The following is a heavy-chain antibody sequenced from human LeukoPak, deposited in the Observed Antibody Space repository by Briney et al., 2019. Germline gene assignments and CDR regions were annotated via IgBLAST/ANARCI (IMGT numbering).Heavy chain of an antibody. D-gene: IGHD3-10*01. V-gene: IGHV3-23*01. CDR3: ASSRYYYGSGSYYLTSPFDY. CDR2: ISGSGGST. Sequence: QPGGSLRLSCAASGFTFSSYAMSWVRQAPGKGLEWVSAISGSGGSTYYADSVKGRFTISRDNAKNSLYLQMNSLRAEDTAVYYCASSRYYYGSGSYYLTSPFDYWGQGTLVTVSS. J-gene: IGHJ4*02. CDR1: GFTFSSYA.